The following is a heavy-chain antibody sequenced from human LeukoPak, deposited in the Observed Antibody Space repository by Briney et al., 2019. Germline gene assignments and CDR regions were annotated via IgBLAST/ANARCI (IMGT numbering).Heavy chain of an antibody. Sequence: ASVKVSCKASGYTLTSYGISWVRQAPGQGREWMGWISAYNGNTKYAQTLQGRVTMTTDTSTSTAYMELRSLRSDDTAVYYCTSTGYSGHDPLHYWGRGTLVTVSS. J-gene: IGHJ4*02. V-gene: IGHV1-18*01. CDR3: TSTGYSGHDPLHY. CDR1: GYTLTSYG. D-gene: IGHD5-12*01. CDR2: ISAYNGNT.